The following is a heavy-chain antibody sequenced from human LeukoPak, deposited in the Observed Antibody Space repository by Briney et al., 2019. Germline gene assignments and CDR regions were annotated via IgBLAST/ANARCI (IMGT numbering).Heavy chain of an antibody. J-gene: IGHJ4*02. V-gene: IGHV4-4*07. CDR1: GGSISNYF. Sequence: SETLSLTCTVSGGSISNYFWSWVRQPAGKGLEWIGRIYSTGRSDYNPSLKSRITMSVDTSKNQFSLKLSSVTAADTAVYYCARRHVQYTSSSDPYYFDYWGQGTLVTVSS. CDR2: IYSTGRS. CDR3: ARRHVQYTSSSDPYYFDY. D-gene: IGHD6-6*01.